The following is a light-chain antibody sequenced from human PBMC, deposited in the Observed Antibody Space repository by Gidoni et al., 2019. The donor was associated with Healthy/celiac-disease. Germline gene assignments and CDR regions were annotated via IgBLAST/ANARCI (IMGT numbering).Light chain of an antibody. CDR3: SSYTSSSTYV. J-gene: IGLJ1*01. V-gene: IGLV2-14*01. CDR2: EVS. CDR1: SSDVGGYNY. Sequence: GSPGQSITISCTGTSSDVGGYNYVSWYQQHPGKAPKLMIYEVSNRPSGVPDRFSGSKSGNTASLTISGLQAEDEADYYCSSYTSSSTYVFGTGTKVTGL.